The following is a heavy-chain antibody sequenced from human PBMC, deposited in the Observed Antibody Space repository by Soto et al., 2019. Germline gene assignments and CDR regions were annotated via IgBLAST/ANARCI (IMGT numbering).Heavy chain of an antibody. CDR3: AGRVRGGGSYYMDV. J-gene: IGHJ6*03. CDR1: GYTFTSYG. V-gene: IGHV1-18*01. D-gene: IGHD3-10*01. Sequence: QVQLVQSGAEVKKPGASVKVSCKASGYTFTSYGISWVRQAPGQGLEWMGWISAYNGNTNYAQKLQGRVTMTTDTATSTADMELRGLRSDDTAGDYWAGRVRGGGSYYMDVWGKGTTVTVSS. CDR2: ISAYNGNT.